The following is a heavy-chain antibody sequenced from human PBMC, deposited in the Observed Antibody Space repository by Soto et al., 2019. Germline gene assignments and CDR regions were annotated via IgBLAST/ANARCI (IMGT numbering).Heavy chain of an antibody. CDR2: ISSTTNYI. CDR1: GFSFTRYS. V-gene: IGHV3-21*06. Sequence: VGSLRLSCAASGFSFTRYSMNWVRQAPGKGLEWVSSISSTTNYIYYGDSMKGRFTISRDNAKNSLYLEMNSLRAEDTAVYYCARESEDLTSNFDYWGQGTLVTVSS. J-gene: IGHJ4*02. CDR3: ARESEDLTSNFDY.